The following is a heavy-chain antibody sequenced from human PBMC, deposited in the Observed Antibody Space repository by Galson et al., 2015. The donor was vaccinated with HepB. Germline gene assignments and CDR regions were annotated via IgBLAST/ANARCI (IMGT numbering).Heavy chain of an antibody. Sequence: SVKVSCKASGYTFTSYAMNWVRQAPGQGLEWMGWINTNTGNPTYAQGFTGRFVFSLDTSVSTAYLQISSLKAEDTAVYYCARDDAVPAARSYYFDYWGQGTLVTVSS. V-gene: IGHV7-4-1*02. J-gene: IGHJ4*02. CDR1: GYTFTSYA. CDR3: ARDDAVPAARSYYFDY. D-gene: IGHD2-2*01. CDR2: INTNTGNP.